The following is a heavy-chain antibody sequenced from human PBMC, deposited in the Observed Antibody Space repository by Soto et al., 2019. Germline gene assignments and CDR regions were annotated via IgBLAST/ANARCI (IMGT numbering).Heavy chain of an antibody. J-gene: IGHJ6*02. D-gene: IGHD6-13*01. Sequence: GGSLRLSCAASGFTFSSYAMHWVRQAPGKGLEWVAVISYDGSNKYYADSVKGRFTISRDNSKNTLYLQMNSLRAEDTAVYYCASRIAAAGRMIYYGMDVWGQGTKVTVSS. V-gene: IGHV3-30-3*01. CDR1: GFTFSSYA. CDR3: ASRIAAAGRMIYYGMDV. CDR2: ISYDGSNK.